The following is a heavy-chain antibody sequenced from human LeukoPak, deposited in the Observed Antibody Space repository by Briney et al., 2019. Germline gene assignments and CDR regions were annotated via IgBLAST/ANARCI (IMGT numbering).Heavy chain of an antibody. CDR1: GFTFSSYS. CDR3: ARDQELEGTFDY. V-gene: IGHV3-21*01. CDR2: ISSSSSYI. D-gene: IGHD1-1*01. J-gene: IGHJ4*02. Sequence: GGSLRLSCAASGFTFSSYSMNWVRQAPGKGLEWVSSISSSSSYIYYADSVKGRFTISRDNAMNSLYLQMNSLRAEDTAVYYCARDQELEGTFDYWGQGTLVTVSS.